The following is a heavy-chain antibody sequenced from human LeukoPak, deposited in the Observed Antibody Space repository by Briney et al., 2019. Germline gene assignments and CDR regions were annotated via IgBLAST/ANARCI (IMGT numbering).Heavy chain of an antibody. J-gene: IGHJ4*02. CDR2: IRSDGSST. Sequence: GGSLRLSCAASGFTFSSYWMHWVRQAPGKGLVWVSRIRSDGSSTTYADSVKGRSTISRDNTKNTLYLQTNSLRADDTAVYYCARDDYNRHWGQGTLVTVSS. D-gene: IGHD4-11*01. CDR1: GFTFSSYW. V-gene: IGHV3-74*01. CDR3: ARDDYNRH.